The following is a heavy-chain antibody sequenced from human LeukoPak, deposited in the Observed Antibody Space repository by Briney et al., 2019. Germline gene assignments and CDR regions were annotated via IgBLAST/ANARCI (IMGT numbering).Heavy chain of an antibody. Sequence: GGSLRLSCAASGFTFSDHYIDWVRQAPGKGLEWVARTRNKVNSYTTAYAASVTGRFTVSRDDSSSSVYLQMNSLKIEDTAVYFCTRVTYYYDNSGYFHFDSWGQGSLVTVSS. CDR3: TRVTYYYDNSGYFHFDS. D-gene: IGHD3-22*01. J-gene: IGHJ4*02. CDR1: GFTFSDHY. CDR2: TRNKVNSYTT. V-gene: IGHV3-72*01.